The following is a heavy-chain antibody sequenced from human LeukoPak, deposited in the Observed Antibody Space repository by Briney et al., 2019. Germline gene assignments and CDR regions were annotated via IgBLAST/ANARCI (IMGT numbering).Heavy chain of an antibody. J-gene: IGHJ5*02. CDR1: AGTFTSYA. CDR2: VIPILGTA. CDR3: ARAARQYYDFWGGYYPYNWFDP. Sequence: SVKVTCKASAGTFTSYAISWVRQAPGQGLELMGGVIPILGTANYGRKDQGRVTITADESTSTAYMELSRLRSEDTGVYDWARAARQYYDFWGGYYPYNWFDPWGQGTLLTVSS. V-gene: IGHV1-69*01. D-gene: IGHD3-3*01.